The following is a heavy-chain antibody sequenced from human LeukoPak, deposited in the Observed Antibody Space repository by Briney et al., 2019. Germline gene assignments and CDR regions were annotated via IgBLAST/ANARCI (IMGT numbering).Heavy chain of an antibody. CDR2: IYHSGST. V-gene: IGHV4-38-2*02. CDR3: ARPSTDNYYGSGSYFY. J-gene: IGHJ4*02. D-gene: IGHD3-10*01. CDR1: GYSISSGYY. Sequence: SETLSLTCTVSGYSISSGYYWGWIRQPPGKGLEWIGSIYHSGSTYYNPSLKSRVTISVDTSKNQFSLKLSSVTAADTAVYYCARPSTDNYYGSGSYFYWGQGTLVTVSS.